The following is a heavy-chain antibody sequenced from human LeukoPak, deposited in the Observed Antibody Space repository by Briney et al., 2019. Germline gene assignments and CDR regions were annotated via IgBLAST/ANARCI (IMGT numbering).Heavy chain of an antibody. D-gene: IGHD1-26*01. CDR3: ARVGWELPTGSYFFAY. Sequence: SETLSLTCTVSGGSISSYYWSWIRQPAGKGLEWIGRIYTSGSTNYNPSLKSRVTMSVDTSKNQFSLKLSSVTAADTAVCYCARVGWELPTGSYFFAYWGQGTLVTVSS. J-gene: IGHJ4*02. CDR2: IYTSGST. CDR1: GGSISSYY. V-gene: IGHV4-4*07.